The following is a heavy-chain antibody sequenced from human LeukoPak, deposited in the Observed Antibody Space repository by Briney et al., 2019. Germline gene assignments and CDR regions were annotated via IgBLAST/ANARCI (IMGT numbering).Heavy chain of an antibody. CDR3: ARAPTIFGVVISYYFDY. V-gene: IGHV4-59*12. J-gene: IGHJ4*02. CDR2: IYDSGST. Sequence: SETLSLTCTVSGGSISSYYWNWIRQPPGRGLEWIGYIYDSGSTNYNPSLKSRVTISVDTSKNQFSLKLSSVTAADTAVYCCARAPTIFGVVISYYFDYWGQGTLVTVSS. CDR1: GGSISSYY. D-gene: IGHD3-3*01.